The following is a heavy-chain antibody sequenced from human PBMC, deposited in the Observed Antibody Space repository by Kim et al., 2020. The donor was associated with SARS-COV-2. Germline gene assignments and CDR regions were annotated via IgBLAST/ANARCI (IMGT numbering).Heavy chain of an antibody. V-gene: IGHV4-34*01. CDR2: GRP. CDR3: ARGRRLLDY. Sequence: GRPNYNTPLKSRVTISVETSKNQFYLKLSSVTAADTAVYYCARGRRLLDYWGQGTLVTVSS. J-gene: IGHJ4*02. D-gene: IGHD4-17*01.